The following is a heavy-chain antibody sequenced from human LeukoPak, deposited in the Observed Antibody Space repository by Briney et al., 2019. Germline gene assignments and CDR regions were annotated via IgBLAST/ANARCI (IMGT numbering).Heavy chain of an antibody. Sequence: GASVKVSCKTSGYTFTDSYIHWVRQAPGQGLEWMGWINPNSGGTNYAQKFQGRLTMTRDTSISTAYMELSRLRSDDTAVYYCARGLGIQLWPPPYYMDVWGKGTTVTVSS. V-gene: IGHV1-2*02. CDR2: INPNSGGT. D-gene: IGHD5-18*01. CDR1: GYTFTDSY. J-gene: IGHJ6*03. CDR3: ARGLGIQLWPPPYYMDV.